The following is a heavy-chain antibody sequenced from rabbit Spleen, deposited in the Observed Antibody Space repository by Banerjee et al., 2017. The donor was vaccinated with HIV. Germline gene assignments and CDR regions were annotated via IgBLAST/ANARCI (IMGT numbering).Heavy chain of an antibody. V-gene: IGHV1S47*01. D-gene: IGHD4-1*01. CDR3: ARAIVPWLGLTRLDL. J-gene: IGHJ3*01. CDR1: GFDFSNYG. Sequence: QEQLMESGGGLVQPGGSLKLSCKASGFDFSNYGVSWVRQAPGKGLEWIGIIYAAKGSTNYASWVNGRFTISSDNAQSTVDLKMTSLTAADTATYFCARAIVPWLGLTRLDLWGPGTLVTVS. CDR2: IYAAKGST.